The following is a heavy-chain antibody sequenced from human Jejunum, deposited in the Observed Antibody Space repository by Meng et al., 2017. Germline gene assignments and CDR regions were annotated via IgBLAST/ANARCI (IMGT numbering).Heavy chain of an antibody. CDR2: IREDGGQK. CDR1: GFTFSGHW. J-gene: IGHJ4*02. Sequence: GESLKISCAASGFTFSGHWMTWLRQGPGKGLEWVANIREDGGQKWYLDSVKGRFTISIDNAKNSMYLQMNSLRGEDTAVYYCARQDRGSRSSPDYWGQGTLVTVSS. V-gene: IGHV3-7*01. D-gene: IGHD6-6*01. CDR3: ARQDRGSRSSPDY.